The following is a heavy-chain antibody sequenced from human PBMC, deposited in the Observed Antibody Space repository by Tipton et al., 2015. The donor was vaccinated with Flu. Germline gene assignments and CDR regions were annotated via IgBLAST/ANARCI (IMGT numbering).Heavy chain of an antibody. CDR3: ARGGGTYYDFWSGYQNWFDP. V-gene: IGHV4-34*01. Sequence: LRLSCAVYGGSLSGYYWSWIRQPPGKGLEWIGEINHSGSTNYNPSLKSRVTISVDTSKNQFSLKLSSVTAADTAVYYCARGGGTYYDFWSGYQNWFDPWGQGTLVTVSS. CDR2: INHSGST. J-gene: IGHJ5*02. CDR1: GGSLSGYY. D-gene: IGHD3-3*01.